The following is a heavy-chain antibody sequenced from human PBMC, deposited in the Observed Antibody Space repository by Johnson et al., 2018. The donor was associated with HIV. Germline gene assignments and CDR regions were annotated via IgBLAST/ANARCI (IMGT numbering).Heavy chain of an antibody. Sequence: QVQLVESGGGLVKPGGSLRLSCAASGFTFSDYYMSWIRQAPGKGLEWVSYISSSGSTIYYADSVKGRFTISRENANNSMYLQMNSLRAEDTAVYYCARSQDWSGGTCPDGLDIWGQGTMVIVSS. CDR3: ARSQDWSGGTCPDGLDI. J-gene: IGHJ3*02. D-gene: IGHD2-15*01. CDR1: GFTFSDYY. CDR2: ISSSGSTI. V-gene: IGHV3-11*04.